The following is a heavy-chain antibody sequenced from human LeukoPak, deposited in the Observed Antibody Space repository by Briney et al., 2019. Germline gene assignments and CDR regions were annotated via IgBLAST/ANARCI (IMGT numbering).Heavy chain of an antibody. CDR1: GFTFSSYA. D-gene: IGHD3-22*01. CDR3: AKDAPPDEYYDSSGYWYFDL. J-gene: IGHJ2*01. Sequence: GGSLRLSCAASGFTFSSYAMSWVRQAPGKGLECVSAISGSGGSTYYADSVKGRFTISRDNSKNTLYLQMNSLRAEDTAVYYCAKDAPPDEYYDSSGYWYFDLWGRGTLVTVSS. V-gene: IGHV3-23*01. CDR2: ISGSGGST.